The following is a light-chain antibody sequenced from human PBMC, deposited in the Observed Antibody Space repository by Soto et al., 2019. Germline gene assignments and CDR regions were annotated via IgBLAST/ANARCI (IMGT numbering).Light chain of an antibody. V-gene: IGKV1-6*01. CDR1: QGIRND. CDR2: AAT. J-gene: IGKJ4*01. CDR3: LQDYNYPLT. Sequence: AIQMTQSPSSLSASVGDRVTITCRASQGIRNDLGWYQQKPGKAPKLLMYAATSLQSGVPSRFSGSGSGTDFTLTISSLQPEDFATYYCLQDYNYPLTFGGGTKVEIK.